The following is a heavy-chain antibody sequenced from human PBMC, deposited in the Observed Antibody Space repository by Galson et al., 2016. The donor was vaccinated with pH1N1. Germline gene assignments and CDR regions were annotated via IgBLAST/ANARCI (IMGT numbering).Heavy chain of an antibody. CDR2: IYPGDSDT. CDR1: GYSFTSHW. D-gene: IGHD2-21*01. V-gene: IGHV5-51*03. Sequence: QSGAEVKQPGESLKISCKGSGYSFTSHWIGWVRQMPGKGLEWMGIIYPGDSDTRYSPSFQGQVTISADKSINTAYLQWSSLKASDTAMYYCARIGSDDPIYYYYMDVWGKGTTVTVSS. J-gene: IGHJ6*03. CDR3: ARIGSDDPIYYYYMDV.